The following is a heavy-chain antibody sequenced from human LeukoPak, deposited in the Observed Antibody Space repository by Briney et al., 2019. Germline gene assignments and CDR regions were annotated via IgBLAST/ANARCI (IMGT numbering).Heavy chain of an antibody. CDR1: GFTVSSNY. J-gene: IGHJ4*02. CDR2: IYSGGST. D-gene: IGHD3-22*01. V-gene: IGHV3-53*01. CDR3: ASGLIGYDSSGLIDY. Sequence: PGGSLRLSCAASGFTVSSNYMSWVRQAPGKGLEWVSVIYSGGSTYYADSVKGRFTFSRDNSKNTLYLQMNSLRAEDTAVYYCASGLIGYDSSGLIDYWGQGTLVTVSS.